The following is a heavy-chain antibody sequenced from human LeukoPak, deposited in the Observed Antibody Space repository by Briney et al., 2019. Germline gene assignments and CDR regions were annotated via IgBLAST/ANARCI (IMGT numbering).Heavy chain of an antibody. CDR3: ARAGGGDKQQLVWYFDL. J-gene: IGHJ2*01. CDR2: ISSGGTTI. D-gene: IGHD6-13*01. V-gene: IGHV3-48*01. CDR1: GFTFSGYS. Sequence: GGSLRLSCAASGFTFSGYSMNWVRQAPGKGLEWVSYISSGGTTIYYADSVKGRFTISRDNSKNTLYLQMNSLRAEDTAVYYCARAGGGDKQQLVWYFDLWGRGTLVTVSS.